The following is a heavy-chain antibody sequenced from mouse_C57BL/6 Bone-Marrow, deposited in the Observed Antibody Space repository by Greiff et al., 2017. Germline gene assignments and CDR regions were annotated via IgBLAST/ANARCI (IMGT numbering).Heavy chain of an antibody. V-gene: IGHV1-52*01. CDR3: AREGDYYGSSYGDY. D-gene: IGHD1-1*01. CDR1: GYTFTSYW. Sequence: QVQLQQPGAELVRPGSSVKLSCKASGYTFTSYWMHWVKQRPIQGLEWIGNIDPSDSETHYNQKFKDKATLTVDKSSSTAYMQLSSLTSEDSAVYDCAREGDYYGSSYGDYWGQGTTLTVSS. CDR2: IDPSDSET. J-gene: IGHJ2*01.